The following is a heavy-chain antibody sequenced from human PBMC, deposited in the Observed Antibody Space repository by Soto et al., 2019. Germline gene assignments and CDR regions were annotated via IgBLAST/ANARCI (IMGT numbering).Heavy chain of an antibody. D-gene: IGHD6-13*01. CDR3: AKESRRSHDAFDI. CDR1: GFTFSSYA. CDR2: ISGSGGST. Sequence: GGSLRLSCAASGFTFSSYAMSWVRQAPGKGLEWVSAISGSGGSTYYADSVKGRFTISRDNSKNTLYLQMNSLRAGDTAVYSCAKESRRSHDAFDIWGQGTMVTVSS. V-gene: IGHV3-23*01. J-gene: IGHJ3*02.